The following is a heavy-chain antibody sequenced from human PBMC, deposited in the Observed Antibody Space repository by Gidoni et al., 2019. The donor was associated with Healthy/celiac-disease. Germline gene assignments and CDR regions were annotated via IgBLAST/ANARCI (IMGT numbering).Heavy chain of an antibody. V-gene: IGHV1-8*01. CDR3: AREDMVRGVIPFDY. J-gene: IGHJ4*02. D-gene: IGHD3-10*01. CDR1: GSPFTSYD. CDR2: MNPNSGNT. Sequence: QVQLVQSGAEVKKTGASVKVACKASGSPFTSYDINWVRQDTRQGLEWMGWMNPNSGNTGYAQKFQGRVTMTRNTSISTDYMELSSLRSEDTAVYYCAREDMVRGVIPFDYWGQGTLVTVSS.